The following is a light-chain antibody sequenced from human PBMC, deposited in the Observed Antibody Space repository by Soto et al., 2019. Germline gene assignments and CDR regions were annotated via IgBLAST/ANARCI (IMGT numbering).Light chain of an antibody. Sequence: PGDRATLSCRASQSFSSSYLAWYQQKPGQAPRLLIYGSSSSATGIPDRFSGSGSGTYFTLTISLLEPEDFAVYYLQHYGSALFTFGPGTKVDVK. V-gene: IGKV3-20*01. J-gene: IGKJ3*01. CDR1: QSFSSSY. CDR2: GSS. CDR3: QHYGSALFT.